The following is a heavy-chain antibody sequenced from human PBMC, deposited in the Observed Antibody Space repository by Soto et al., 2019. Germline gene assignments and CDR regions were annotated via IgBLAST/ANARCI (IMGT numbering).Heavy chain of an antibody. CDR1: GDYIHVGGYY. V-gene: IGHV4-30-4*01. CDR3: GRDLTSNANCIDP. D-gene: IGHD2-2*01. J-gene: IGHJ5*02. CDR2: IYYTGKT. Sequence: QVQLQESGPGLVKPSQTLSLTCSVSGDYIHVGGYYWTWIRQRPGKGLEWMGYIYYTGKTYYNPSIESRLTMSVDRSKHQFSLRLTSVTAADTAVYFCGRDLTSNANCIDPWGQGTLVTVSS.